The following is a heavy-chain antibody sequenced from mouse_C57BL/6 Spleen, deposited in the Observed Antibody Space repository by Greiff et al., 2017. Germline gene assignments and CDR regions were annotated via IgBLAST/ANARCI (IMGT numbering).Heavy chain of an antibody. V-gene: IGHV1-26*01. Sequence: EVQLQQSGPELVKPGASVKISCKASGYTFTDYYMNWVKQSHGKSLEWIGDINPNNGGTSYNQKFKGKATLTVDKSSSTAYMELRSLTSEDSAVYYCASRYYSNYCDYWGQGTTLTVSS. CDR3: ASRYYSNYCDY. J-gene: IGHJ2*01. CDR1: GYTFTDYY. D-gene: IGHD2-5*01. CDR2: INPNNGGT.